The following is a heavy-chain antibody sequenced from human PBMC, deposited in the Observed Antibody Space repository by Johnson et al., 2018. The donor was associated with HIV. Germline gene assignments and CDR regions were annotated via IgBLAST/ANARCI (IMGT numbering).Heavy chain of an antibody. J-gene: IGHJ3*02. Sequence: VQLVESGGGLVKPGGSLRLSCAASGFTFDDYGMSWVRQAPGKGLEWVSGINWNGGSTGYADSVKGRFTISRENAKNSLYLQMNSLRAEDTAVYYCARDNVAVAGGASDIWGQGTMVIVSS. CDR1: GFTFDDYG. V-gene: IGHV3-20*04. CDR2: INWNGGST. CDR3: ARDNVAVAGGASDI. D-gene: IGHD6-19*01.